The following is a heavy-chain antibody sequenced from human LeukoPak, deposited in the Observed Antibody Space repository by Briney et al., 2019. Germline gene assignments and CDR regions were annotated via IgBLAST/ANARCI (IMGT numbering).Heavy chain of an antibody. J-gene: IGHJ4*02. CDR3: AKDSYGSGSPHFDY. D-gene: IGHD3-10*01. Sequence: PGGSLRLSCAASGFTFDDYAMPWVRQAPGKGLEWVSGISWNSGSIGYADSVKGRFTISRDNAKNSLYLQMNSLRAEDTALYYCAKDSYGSGSPHFDYWGQGTLVTVSS. CDR2: ISWNSGSI. CDR1: GFTFDDYA. V-gene: IGHV3-9*01.